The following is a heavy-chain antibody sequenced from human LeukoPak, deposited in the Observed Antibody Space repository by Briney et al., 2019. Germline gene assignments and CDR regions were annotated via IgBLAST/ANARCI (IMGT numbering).Heavy chain of an antibody. D-gene: IGHD5-18*01. CDR1: GFTFSSYG. J-gene: IGHJ4*02. Sequence: PGGSLRLSCAASGFTFSSYGMHWVRQAPGKGLEWVAVIWYDGSNKYYADSVKGRFTISRDNSKNTLYLQMNSLRAEDTAVYYCAKDFVDTAIGGFDYWGQGNLVTVYS. CDR3: AKDFVDTAIGGFDY. CDR2: IWYDGSNK. V-gene: IGHV3-33*06.